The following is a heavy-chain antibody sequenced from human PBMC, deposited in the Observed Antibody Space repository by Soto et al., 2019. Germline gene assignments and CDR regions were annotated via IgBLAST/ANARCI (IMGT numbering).Heavy chain of an antibody. D-gene: IGHD2-8*02. V-gene: IGHV1-2*02. J-gene: IGHJ4*02. Sequence: HEHLVQSGAEVKRPGASLKVSCKASGYSFTGYYIHWVRQAPGQGLEWMGWINPDSGATNYAQNFQGRVTLTSDTSISTACMDLTSLTADDTAGYYCARGDYGTGGYPFPYFDYWGQGTLVIVSS. CDR2: INPDSGAT. CDR1: GYSFTGYY. CDR3: ARGDYGTGGYPFPYFDY.